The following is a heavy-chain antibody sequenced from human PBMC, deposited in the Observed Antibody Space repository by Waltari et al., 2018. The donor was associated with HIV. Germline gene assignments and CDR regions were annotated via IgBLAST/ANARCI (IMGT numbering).Heavy chain of an antibody. CDR3: ARINCTSVSCYASLDY. Sequence: QVQLVQSGAEVKKPGASVKVSCKASGYTFTSYGISWVRQAPGQGLEWMGWVIAYNGNTNYAPKLHGRVTMTTDPSTSTAYMELRSMRSDDTAVYYCARINCTSVSCYASLDYWGQGTLVTVSS. CDR2: VIAYNGNT. D-gene: IGHD2-2*01. V-gene: IGHV1-18*01. CDR1: GYTFTSYG. J-gene: IGHJ4*02.